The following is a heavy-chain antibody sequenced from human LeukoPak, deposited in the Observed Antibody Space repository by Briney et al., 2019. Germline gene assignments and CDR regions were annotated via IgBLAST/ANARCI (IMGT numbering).Heavy chain of an antibody. CDR1: GYTFTGYY. Sequence: ASVKVSCKASGYTFTGYYMHWVRQAPGQGLEWMGWINPNSGGTNYAQKFQGRVTMTRDTSISTAYMELSRLRSDDTAVYYCARGPGYYDSSGQSWFDPWGQGTLVTVSS. CDR2: INPNSGGT. V-gene: IGHV1-2*02. CDR3: ARGPGYYDSSGQSWFDP. D-gene: IGHD3-22*01. J-gene: IGHJ5*02.